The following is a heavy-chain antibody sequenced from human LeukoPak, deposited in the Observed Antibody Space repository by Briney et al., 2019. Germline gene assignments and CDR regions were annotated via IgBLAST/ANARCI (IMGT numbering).Heavy chain of an antibody. J-gene: IGHJ6*03. D-gene: IGHD6-13*01. CDR1: GFTFSSYE. V-gene: IGHV3-48*03. CDR3: ARAAAGHYYYYYYMDV. Sequence: HAGGSLRLSCAASGFTFSSYEMNWVRQAPGKGLEWVSYISSSGSTIYYADSVKGRFTISRDNAKNSLYLQMNSLRAEDTAVYYCARAAAGHYYYYYYMDVWGKGTTVTISS. CDR2: ISSSGSTI.